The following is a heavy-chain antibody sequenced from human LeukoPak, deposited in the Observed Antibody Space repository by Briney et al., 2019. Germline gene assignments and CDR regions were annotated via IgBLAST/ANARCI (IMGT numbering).Heavy chain of an antibody. J-gene: IGHJ4*02. CDR2: ISYDGSNK. CDR3: AKQVGPSTVTTD. Sequence: QPGGSLRLSCAASGFTFSSYAMHWVRQAPGKGLEWVAVISYDGSNKYYADSVKGRFTISRDNSKNMVYLQMNSLRVEDTAIYYCAKQVGPSTVTTDWGQGALVTVSS. V-gene: IGHV3-30-3*02. D-gene: IGHD4-17*01. CDR1: GFTFSSYA.